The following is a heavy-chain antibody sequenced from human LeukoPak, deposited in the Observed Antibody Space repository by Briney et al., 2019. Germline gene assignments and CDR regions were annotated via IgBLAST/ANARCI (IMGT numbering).Heavy chain of an antibody. Sequence: GGSLRLSCAASGFTFSSYSMNWVRQAPGKGLEWVSSISSSSGYIYYADSVKGRFTISRDNAKNSLYLQMNSLRAEDTAVYYCAREGVNIVVVPAAFDYWGQGTLVTVSS. V-gene: IGHV3-21*01. CDR1: GFTFSSYS. J-gene: IGHJ4*02. CDR3: AREGVNIVVVPAAFDY. D-gene: IGHD2-2*01. CDR2: ISSSSGYI.